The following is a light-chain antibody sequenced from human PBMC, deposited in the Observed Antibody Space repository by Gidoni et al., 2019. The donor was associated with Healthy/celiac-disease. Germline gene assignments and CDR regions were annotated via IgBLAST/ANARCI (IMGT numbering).Light chain of an antibody. Sequence: IQMSQSPSSLSASVGDRVTITCRASQSISSYLNWYQQKPGKAPKLLIYAASSMQSGVPSRFSGSGSGTDVTLTISSLQPEDFATYYCQQSYSTPVTFXQXTKVEIK. V-gene: IGKV1-39*01. CDR1: QSISSY. CDR3: QQSYSTPVT. J-gene: IGKJ1*01. CDR2: AAS.